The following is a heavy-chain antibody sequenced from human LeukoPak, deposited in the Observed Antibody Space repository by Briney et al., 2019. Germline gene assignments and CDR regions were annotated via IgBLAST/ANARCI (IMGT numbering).Heavy chain of an antibody. J-gene: IGHJ3*02. CDR2: IYSDGST. D-gene: IGHD3-16*01. Sequence: GGSLRLSCAVSGFTVSNNYMSWVRQAPGKGLEWVSLIYSDGSTYYADSVKGRFTISRDNSKNTLYLQMNSLRAEDTAVYYCARDQPFEGLGPGAFDIWGQGTMVTVSS. CDR3: ARDQPFEGLGPGAFDI. CDR1: GFTVSNNY. V-gene: IGHV3-53*05.